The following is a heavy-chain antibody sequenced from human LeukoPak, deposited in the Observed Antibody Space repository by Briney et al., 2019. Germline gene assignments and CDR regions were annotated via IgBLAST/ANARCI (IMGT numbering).Heavy chain of an antibody. Sequence: SETLSLTCTVSGGSISSSSYYWGWIRQPPGKGLEWIRSIYYSGSTYYNPSLKSRVTISVDTSKNQFSLKLSSVTAADTAVYYCARQRQAIYYYYYMDVWGKGTTVTVSS. J-gene: IGHJ6*03. CDR1: GGSISSSSYY. V-gene: IGHV4-39*01. CDR3: ARQRQAIYYYYYMDV. CDR2: IYYSGST.